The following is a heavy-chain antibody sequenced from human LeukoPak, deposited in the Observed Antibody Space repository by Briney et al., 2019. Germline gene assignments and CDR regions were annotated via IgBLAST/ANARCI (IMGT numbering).Heavy chain of an antibody. D-gene: IGHD1-26*01. CDR1: GFTFSSYG. Sequence: GGSLRLSCAASGFTFSSYGMSWVRQAPGKGLEWVSAISGSGGSTYYADSVRGRFTISRDNSKNTLYLQMNSLRAEDTAVYYCARRRDSGSLQHFDYWGQGTLVTVSS. J-gene: IGHJ4*02. CDR3: ARRRDSGSLQHFDY. V-gene: IGHV3-23*01. CDR2: ISGSGGST.